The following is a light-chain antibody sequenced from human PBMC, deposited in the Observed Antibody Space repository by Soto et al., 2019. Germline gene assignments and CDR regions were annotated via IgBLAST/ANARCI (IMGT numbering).Light chain of an antibody. CDR2: AAS. Sequence: IQITHSPSSVSASVGDRVTITCRASQGISSYLAWYQQKPGNAPKLLIYAASTLQSGVPSRFSGSGSGTDFTLTISCLQSEDFATYYCQQYYSYPWTFGQGTKVDIK. CDR3: QQYYSYPWT. J-gene: IGKJ1*01. V-gene: IGKV1-8*01. CDR1: QGISSY.